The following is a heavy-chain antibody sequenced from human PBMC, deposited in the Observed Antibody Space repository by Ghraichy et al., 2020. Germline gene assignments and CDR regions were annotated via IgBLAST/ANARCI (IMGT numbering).Heavy chain of an antibody. CDR2: IKSKVDGGTT. CDR1: GFTFSNAW. V-gene: IGHV3-15*01. CDR3: TSGWYFDL. Sequence: GGSLRLSCATSGFTFSNAWMSWVRQAPGKGLEWVGRIKSKVDGGTTDYAAPVKGRFTISRDDSKNTVYLQMNSLKTEDTAVYYCTSGWYFDLWGRGSGTLVIVSS. J-gene: IGHJ2*01.